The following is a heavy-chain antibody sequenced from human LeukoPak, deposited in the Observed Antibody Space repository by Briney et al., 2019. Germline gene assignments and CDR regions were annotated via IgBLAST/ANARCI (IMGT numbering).Heavy chain of an antibody. J-gene: IGHJ2*01. CDR2: IYHSGST. Sequence: PSQTLSLTCAVSGVSISSGGYSWRWIRQPPGKGLEWIGYIYHSGSTYYNPSLKILITISVDRSKNQFSLKLSSVTAADTAVYYCAREAQQYSDSSGYLWGRGTLVTVSS. D-gene: IGHD3-22*01. V-gene: IGHV4-30-2*01. CDR3: AREAQQYSDSSGYL. CDR1: GVSISSGGYS.